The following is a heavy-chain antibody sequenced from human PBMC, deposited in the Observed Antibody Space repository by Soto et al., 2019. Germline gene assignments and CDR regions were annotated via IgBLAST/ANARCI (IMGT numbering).Heavy chain of an antibody. V-gene: IGHV3-9*01. Sequence: EVQLVESGGGLVQPGRSLRLSCAASGFTFDDYAMHWVRQAPGKGLEWVSGISWNSGSIGYADSVKGRFTISRDNAKNSLYLQMNSLRAEDTALYYCAKDALGYCSGGSCAGGIDYWCQGTLVTVSS. CDR1: GFTFDDYA. D-gene: IGHD2-15*01. CDR2: ISWNSGSI. CDR3: AKDALGYCSGGSCAGGIDY. J-gene: IGHJ4*02.